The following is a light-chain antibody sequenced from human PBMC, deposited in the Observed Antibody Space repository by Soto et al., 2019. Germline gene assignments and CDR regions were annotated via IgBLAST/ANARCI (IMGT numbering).Light chain of an antibody. Sequence: DIQMTQSPSTLSASVGDRVTITCRASQSISNWLAWYQQKPGKAPKLLIYKASSLESGVPSRFSGSGSGTGFTLTITSLQPDDFATYYCQQYNSSFGQGTKVEIK. J-gene: IGKJ1*01. CDR3: QQYNSS. CDR2: KAS. V-gene: IGKV1-5*03. CDR1: QSISNW.